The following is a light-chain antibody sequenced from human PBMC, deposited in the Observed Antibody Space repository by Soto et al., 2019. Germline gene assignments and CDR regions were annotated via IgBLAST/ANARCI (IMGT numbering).Light chain of an antibody. CDR3: QQCQSSPRT. Sequence: DSQMTQSPSSLSASVGDRVTITCRASQSISSYLNWYQQKPGKAPKLLIYAASSLQSGVPSRFSGSGSGTDFTLTISRLQPEDFATYYCQQCQSSPRTFGVGTKVDIK. CDR2: AAS. J-gene: IGKJ4*01. V-gene: IGKV1-39*01. CDR1: QSISSY.